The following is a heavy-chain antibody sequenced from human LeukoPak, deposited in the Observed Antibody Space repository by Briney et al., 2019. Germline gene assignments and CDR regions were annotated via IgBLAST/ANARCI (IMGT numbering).Heavy chain of an antibody. CDR1: GYTFTSYY. CDR3: ARELCSSTSCYQDY. Sequence: ASVKVSCKASGYTFTSYYMHWVRQAPGQGLEWMGIINPSGGSTSYAQKFQGRVTMTRDTSISTAYMELSRLRSDDTAVYYCARELCSSTSCYQDYWGQGTLVTVSS. CDR2: INPSGGST. D-gene: IGHD2-2*01. J-gene: IGHJ4*02. V-gene: IGHV1-46*01.